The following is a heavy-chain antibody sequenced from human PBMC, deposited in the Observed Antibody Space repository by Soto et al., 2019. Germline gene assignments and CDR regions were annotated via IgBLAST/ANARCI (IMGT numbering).Heavy chain of an antibody. V-gene: IGHV3-7*01. J-gene: IGHJ6*03. D-gene: IGHD3-3*01. CDR2: IKQDGSEK. CDR3: ARDRYYDFRSGNYLNYYYYYYMDV. CDR1: GFTFSSYW. Sequence: WGSLRLSCAASGFTFSSYWMSWVSQAPGKGLEWVANIKQDGSEKYYVDSVKGRFTISRDNAKNSLYLQMNSLRAEDTAVYYCARDRYYDFRSGNYLNYYYYYYMDVWGKGTTVTVSS.